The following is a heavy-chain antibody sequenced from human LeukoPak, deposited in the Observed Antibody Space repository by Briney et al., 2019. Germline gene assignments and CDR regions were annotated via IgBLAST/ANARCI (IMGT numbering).Heavy chain of an antibody. CDR2: IYYSGST. D-gene: IGHD3-22*01. CDR1: GGSISSSSYC. V-gene: IGHV4-39*01. CDR3: ARAGLGNWFDP. J-gene: IGHJ5*02. Sequence: SETLSLTCTVSGGSISSSSYCWGWIRQPPGKGLEWIGSIYYSGSTYYNPSLKSRVTISVDTSKNQFSLKLSSVTAADTAGYYFARAGLGNWFDPWGQGTLVTVSS.